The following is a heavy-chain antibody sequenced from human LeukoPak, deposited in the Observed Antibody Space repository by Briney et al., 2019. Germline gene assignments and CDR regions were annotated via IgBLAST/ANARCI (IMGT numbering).Heavy chain of an antibody. J-gene: IGHJ2*01. V-gene: IGHV4-59*12. CDR3: ARGRRGPSRPAAGTGRGLRYWYFDL. D-gene: IGHD6-13*01. CDR1: GGSISSYY. Sequence: SETLSLTCTVSGGSISSYYWSWIRQPPGEGLEWDGYNYYSGSTNYNPSLKSRVTISVDTSKNQFSLKLSSVTAADTAVYYCARGRRGPSRPAAGTGRGLRYWYFDLWGRGTLVTVSS. CDR2: NYYSGST.